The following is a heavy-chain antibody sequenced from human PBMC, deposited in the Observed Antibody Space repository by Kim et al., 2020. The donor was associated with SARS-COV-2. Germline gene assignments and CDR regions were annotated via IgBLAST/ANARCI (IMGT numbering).Heavy chain of an antibody. Sequence: GGSLRLSCAASGFTFSSYDMHWVRQATGKGLEWVSAIGTAGDTYYPGSVKGRFTISRENAKNSLYLQMNSLRAGDTAVYYCARGGRWLQYGEYAAFDIWGQGTMVTVSS. V-gene: IGHV3-13*01. CDR2: IGTAGDT. J-gene: IGHJ3*02. D-gene: IGHD3-10*01. CDR1: GFTFSSYD. CDR3: ARGGRWLQYGEYAAFDI.